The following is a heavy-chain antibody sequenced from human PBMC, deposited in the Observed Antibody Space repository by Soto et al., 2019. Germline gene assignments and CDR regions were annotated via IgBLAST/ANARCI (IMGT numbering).Heavy chain of an antibody. Sequence: ASVKVSCKASGYTFTSTWMHWVRQAPGQGLEWMGIINPYGGAATYAEKFQGRVTMTRDTSTATDYMELSSLRSEDTAKYYYARDRSHSSVYGWLDYWGQGTQVTVS. J-gene: IGHJ4*02. D-gene: IGHD3-22*01. CDR1: GYTFTSTW. V-gene: IGHV1-46*01. CDR2: INPYGGAA. CDR3: ARDRSHSSVYGWLDY.